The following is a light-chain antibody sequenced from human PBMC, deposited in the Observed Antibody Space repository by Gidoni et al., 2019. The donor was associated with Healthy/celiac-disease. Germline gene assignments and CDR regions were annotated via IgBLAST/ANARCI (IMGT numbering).Light chain of an antibody. CDR1: ALPKQY. J-gene: IGLJ2*01. CDR3: QSADSSYTYVV. Sequence: SYALTQPPSVSVSPGQTARITCSGDALPKQYAYWYQQKPGQAPLLMIYKDTERPSGIPERFSGSSSGTTVTLTISGVQEEDEADYYCQSADSSYTYVVFGGGTKLTVL. CDR2: KDT. V-gene: IGLV3-25*03.